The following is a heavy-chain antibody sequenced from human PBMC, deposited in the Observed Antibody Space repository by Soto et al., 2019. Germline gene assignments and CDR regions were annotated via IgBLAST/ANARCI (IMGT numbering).Heavy chain of an antibody. V-gene: IGHV4-34*01. Sequence: SETLSLTCAVYGGSFSGYYWSWIRQPPGKGLEWIGEINHSGSTNYNPSLKSRVTISVDTSKNQFSLKLSSVTAADTAVYYCARARKGRGYSYGYDLGYWGQGTLVT. CDR3: ARARKGRGYSYGYDLGY. D-gene: IGHD5-18*01. CDR2: INHSGST. CDR1: GGSFSGYY. J-gene: IGHJ4*02.